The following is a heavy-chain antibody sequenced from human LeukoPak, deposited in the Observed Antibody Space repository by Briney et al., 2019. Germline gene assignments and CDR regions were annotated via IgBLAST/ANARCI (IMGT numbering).Heavy chain of an antibody. Sequence: GASVKVSCKASGYTFTSYDINWVRQATGQGLEWMGWMNPNSGNTGYAQKFQGRVTMTRNTSISTAYMELSSLRSEDTAVYYCARGRENSNWFDPWGRGTLVTVSS. D-gene: IGHD2/OR15-2a*01. V-gene: IGHV1-8*01. CDR1: GYTFTSYD. J-gene: IGHJ5*02. CDR2: MNPNSGNT. CDR3: ARGRENSNWFDP.